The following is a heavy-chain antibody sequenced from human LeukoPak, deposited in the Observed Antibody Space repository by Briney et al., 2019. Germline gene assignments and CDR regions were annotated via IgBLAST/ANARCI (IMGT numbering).Heavy chain of an antibody. CDR1: GFTFSSYA. D-gene: IGHD3-16*02. CDR3: ARDGITFGGVIVYYFDY. Sequence: PGRSLRLSCAASGFTFSSYAMHWVRQAPGKGLEWVAVISYDGSNKYYADSVKGRFTFSRDNSKNTLYLQMNSLRAEDTAVYYCARDGITFGGVIVYYFDYWGQGTLVTVSS. CDR2: ISYDGSNK. J-gene: IGHJ4*02. V-gene: IGHV3-30-3*01.